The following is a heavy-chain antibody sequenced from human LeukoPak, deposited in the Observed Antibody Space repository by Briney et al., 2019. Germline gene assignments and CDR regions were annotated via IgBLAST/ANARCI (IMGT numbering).Heavy chain of an antibody. D-gene: IGHD3-22*01. J-gene: IGHJ4*02. V-gene: IGHV3-74*01. CDR3: ARLTPYYYDSSF. CDR2: INSDGSST. CDR1: GFTFSSYW. Sequence: SGGSLRLSCAASGFTFSSYWMHWVRQATGKGLVWVSRINSDGSSTSYADSVKGRFTISRDNAKNTLYLQMNSLRAEDTAVYYCARLTPYYYDSSFWGQGTLVTVSS.